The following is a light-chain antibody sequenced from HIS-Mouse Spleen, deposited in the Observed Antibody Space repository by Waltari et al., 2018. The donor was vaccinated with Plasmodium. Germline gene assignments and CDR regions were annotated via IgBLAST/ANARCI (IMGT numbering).Light chain of an antibody. CDR3: QQYGSSPYT. CDR1: QSVSSY. CDR2: DAS. J-gene: IGKJ2*01. Sequence: EIVLTQSPATLSLSPGERATLSCRSSQSVSSYLAWDQQKPGQAPRLLIYDASNRATGIPARFSGSGSGTDFTLTISSLEPEDFAVYYCQQYGSSPYTFGQGTKLEIK. V-gene: IGKV3-11*01.